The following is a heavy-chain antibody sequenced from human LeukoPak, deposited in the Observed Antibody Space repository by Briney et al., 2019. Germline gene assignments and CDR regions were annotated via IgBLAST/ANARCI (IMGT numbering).Heavy chain of an antibody. D-gene: IGHD3-22*01. CDR1: GGSISSGSYY. CDR2: IYTSGST. CDR3: ARQPSAYYDSSGYGAFDI. V-gene: IGHV4-61*02. Sequence: SETLSLTCTVSGGSISSGSYYWSWIRQPAGKGLEWIGRIYTSGSTNYNPSLKSRVTISVDTSKNQFSLKLSSVTAADTAVYYCARQPSAYYDSSGYGAFDIWGQGTMVTVSS. J-gene: IGHJ3*02.